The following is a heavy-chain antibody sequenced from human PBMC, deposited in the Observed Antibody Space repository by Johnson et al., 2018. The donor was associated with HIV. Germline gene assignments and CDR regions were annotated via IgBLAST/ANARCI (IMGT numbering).Heavy chain of an antibody. J-gene: IGHJ3*02. Sequence: VQLVESGGGVVQPGGSLRLSCAASGFTFSSYAMSWVRQAPGKGLEWVSAISGSCGSTYYADSVKGRFTISRDNSKNTLYLQMNSLRAEDTAVYYCAKEDCSGVVCSDDAFDIWGQGTMVTVSS. CDR1: GFTFSSYA. CDR3: AKEDCSGVVCSDDAFDI. V-gene: IGHV3-23*04. CDR2: ISGSCGST. D-gene: IGHD2-15*01.